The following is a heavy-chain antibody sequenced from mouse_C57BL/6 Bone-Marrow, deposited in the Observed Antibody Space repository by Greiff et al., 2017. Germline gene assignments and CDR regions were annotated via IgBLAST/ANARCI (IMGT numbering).Heavy chain of an antibody. Sequence: EVQVVESGGGLVKPGGSLKLSCAASGFTFSSYAMSWVRQTPDKRLEWVATISDGGSYTYYPDNVKGRFTISRDNAKNNLYLQMSHLKSEDTAMYYCARDGNPFDYWGQGTTLTVSS. V-gene: IGHV5-4*01. CDR3: ARDGNPFDY. CDR1: GFTFSSYA. J-gene: IGHJ2*01. D-gene: IGHD4-1*01. CDR2: ISDGGSYT.